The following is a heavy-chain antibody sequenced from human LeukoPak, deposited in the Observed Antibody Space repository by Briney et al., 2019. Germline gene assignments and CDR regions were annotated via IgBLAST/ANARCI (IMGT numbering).Heavy chain of an antibody. CDR1: GGTFSSYT. D-gene: IGHD2-15*01. CDR2: IIPILGIA. J-gene: IGHJ3*02. Sequence: SVKASCKASGGTFSSYTISWVRQAPGQGLEWMGRIIPILGIANYAQKFQGRVTITADKSTSTAYMELSSLRSEDTAVYYCARGRYCSGGSCYSGSGAFDIWGQGTMVTVSS. CDR3: ARGRYCSGGSCYSGSGAFDI. V-gene: IGHV1-69*02.